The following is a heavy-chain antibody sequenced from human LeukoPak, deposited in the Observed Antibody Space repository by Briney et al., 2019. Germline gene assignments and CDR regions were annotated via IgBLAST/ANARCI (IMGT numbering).Heavy chain of an antibody. CDR2: ISASGGST. V-gene: IGHV3-23*01. CDR3: AKEVNTYYDFWSGYYSYGFDY. D-gene: IGHD3-3*01. J-gene: IGHJ4*02. CDR1: GFTFSSSA. Sequence: GGSLRLSCAASGFTFSSSAMSWVRQVPGKGLEWVSGISASGGSTSYADSVRGRFTISRDNSKNTLYVQMNSLRDEDTAVYYCAKEVNTYYDFWSGYYSYGFDYWGQGTLVTVSS.